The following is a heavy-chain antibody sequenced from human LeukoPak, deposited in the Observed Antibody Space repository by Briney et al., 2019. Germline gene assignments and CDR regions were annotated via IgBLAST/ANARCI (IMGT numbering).Heavy chain of an antibody. D-gene: IGHD2-15*01. J-gene: IGHJ6*03. CDR3: ARLHCSGGSCYSGTARRYYMDV. CDR1: GGSISSSSYY. V-gene: IGHV4-39*07. Sequence: PSETLSLTCTVSGGSISSSSYYWGWIRQPPGKGLEWIGYTYYSGSTYYNPSLKSRVTISVDTSKNQFSLKLSSVTAADTAVYYCARLHCSGGSCYSGTARRYYMDVWGKGTTVTISS. CDR2: TYYSGST.